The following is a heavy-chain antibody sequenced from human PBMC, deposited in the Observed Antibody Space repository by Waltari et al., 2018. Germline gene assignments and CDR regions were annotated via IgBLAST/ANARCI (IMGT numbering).Heavy chain of an antibody. CDR3: AKGWSGTALGDAIDI. CDR1: GVTFGDEA. V-gene: IGHV3-9*03. Sequence: EVQLVESGGDLVQPGRSLRLSCAASGVTFGDEAMHWVRQAPGKGLEWVSGITWNSDNVDYADSVKGRFTVGRDNAKNSLYLRMNSLRTEDMALYYCAKGWSGTALGDAIDIWGQGTMVTVSS. D-gene: IGHD3-10*02. CDR2: ITWNSDNV. J-gene: IGHJ3*02.